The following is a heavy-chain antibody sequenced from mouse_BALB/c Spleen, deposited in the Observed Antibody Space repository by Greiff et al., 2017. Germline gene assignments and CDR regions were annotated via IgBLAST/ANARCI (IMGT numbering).Heavy chain of an antibody. D-gene: IGHD2-1*01. CDR3: AREYGNYVYYARDY. V-gene: IGHV7-3*02. J-gene: IGHJ4*01. Sequence: EVKLVESGGGLVQPGGSLRLSCATSGFTFTDYYMSWVRQPPGKALEWLGFIRNTANGYTTEYSASVNGRFTISRDNSQRILYLQMNTLRAEDSATYYCAREYGNYVYYARDYWGQGTSVTVSA. CDR2: IRNTANGYTT. CDR1: GFTFTDYY.